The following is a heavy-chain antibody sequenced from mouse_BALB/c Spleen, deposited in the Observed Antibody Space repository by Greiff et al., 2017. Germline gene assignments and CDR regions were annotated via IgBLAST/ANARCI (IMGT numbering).Heavy chain of an antibody. CDR2: ISYDGSN. Sequence: ESGPGLVKPSQSLSLTCSVTGYSITSGYYWNWIRQFPGNKLEWMGYISYDGSNNYNPSLKNRISITRDTSKNQFFLKLNSVTTEDTATYYCARGGICDVWGAGTTVTVSS. V-gene: IGHV3-6*02. CDR3: ARGGICDV. J-gene: IGHJ1*01. CDR1: GYSITSGYY.